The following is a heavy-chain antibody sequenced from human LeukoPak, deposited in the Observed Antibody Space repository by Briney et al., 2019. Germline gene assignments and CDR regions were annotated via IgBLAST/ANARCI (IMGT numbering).Heavy chain of an antibody. D-gene: IGHD3-10*01. CDR2: ISYDGSNK. CDR3: AKDVVTMVRGVISIGYYYYYGMDV. Sequence: GRSLRLSCAASGFTFSSYGMHWVRQAPGKGLEWVAVISYDGSNKYYADSVKGRFTISRDNSKNTLYLQMNSLRAEDTAVYYCAKDVVTMVRGVISIGYYYYYGMDVWGQGTTVTVSS. V-gene: IGHV3-30*18. CDR1: GFTFSSYG. J-gene: IGHJ6*02.